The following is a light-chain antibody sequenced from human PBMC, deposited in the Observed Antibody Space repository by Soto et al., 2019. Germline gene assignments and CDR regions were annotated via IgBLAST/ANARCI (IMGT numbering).Light chain of an antibody. V-gene: IGLV3-1*01. CDR1: KLGDKY. CDR2: QHS. J-gene: IGLJ2*01. CDR3: QAWDSSTDVV. Sequence: SYELTQPPSVSVSPGQTASITCSGDKLGDKYACWYQQKPGQSPVLVIYQHSNRPSGIPERFSGSNSGNTATLTISGTQAMDEADYYCQAWDSSTDVVFGGGTQLT.